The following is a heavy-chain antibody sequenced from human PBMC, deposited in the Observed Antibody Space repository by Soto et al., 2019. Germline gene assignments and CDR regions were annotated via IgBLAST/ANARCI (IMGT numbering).Heavy chain of an antibody. Sequence: GGSLRLSCAASGGTFSNYWMHWVRQAPGKGLVWVSRINSDGTITNYADSVKGRFTISRDNAKNTLNLQMNSLRAEDTAVYYCARAAAGPNWFDPWGQGTLVTVSS. CDR1: GGTFSNYW. J-gene: IGHJ5*02. CDR2: INSDGTIT. D-gene: IGHD6-13*01. V-gene: IGHV3-74*01. CDR3: ARAAAGPNWFDP.